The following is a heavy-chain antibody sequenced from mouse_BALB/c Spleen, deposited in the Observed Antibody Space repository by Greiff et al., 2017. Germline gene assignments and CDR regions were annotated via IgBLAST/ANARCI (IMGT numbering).Heavy chain of an antibody. CDR3: ARCGYDPYFDY. V-gene: IGHV5-6-5*01. Sequence: EVNVVESGGGLVKPGGSLKLSCAASGFTFSSYAMSWVRQTPEKRLEWVASISSGGSTYYPDSVKGRFTISRDNARNILYLQMSSLRSEDTAMYYCARCGYDPYFDYWGQGTTLTVSS. CDR2: ISSGGST. CDR1: GFTFSSYA. J-gene: IGHJ2*01. D-gene: IGHD2-2*01.